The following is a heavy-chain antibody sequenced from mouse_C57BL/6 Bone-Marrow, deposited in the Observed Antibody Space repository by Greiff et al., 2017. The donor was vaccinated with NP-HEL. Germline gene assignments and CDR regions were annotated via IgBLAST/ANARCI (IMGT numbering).Heavy chain of an antibody. CDR1: GYTFTSYW. CDR3: ARERYEAMDY. CDR2: IDPSDSYT. V-gene: IGHV1-69*01. Sequence: QVHVKQPGAELVMPGASVKLSCKASGYTFTSYWMHWVKQRPGQGLEWIGEIDPSDSYTNYNQKFKGKSTLTVDKSSSTAYMQLSSLTSEDSAVYYCARERYEAMDYWGQGTSVTVSS. D-gene: IGHD1-1*01. J-gene: IGHJ4*01.